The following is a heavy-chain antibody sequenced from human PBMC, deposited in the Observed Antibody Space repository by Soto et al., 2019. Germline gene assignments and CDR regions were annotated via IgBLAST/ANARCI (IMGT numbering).Heavy chain of an antibody. Sequence: QVQLVQSGAEEKKPGASVKVSCKASGYTFTSYAMHWVRQAPGQRREWMGWINAGNGNTKYSQKLQVRVTITRDTAESTDYMELTSLSCEGTAVYYDTSDGATGHFDYWVQGTLVTFSS. D-gene: IGHD1-26*01. V-gene: IGHV1-3*05. CDR1: GYTFTSYA. CDR2: INAGNGNT. J-gene: IGHJ4*02. CDR3: TSDGATGHFDY.